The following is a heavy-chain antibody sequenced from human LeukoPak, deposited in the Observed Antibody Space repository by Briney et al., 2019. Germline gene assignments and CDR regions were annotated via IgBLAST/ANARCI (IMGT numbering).Heavy chain of an antibody. CDR2: IYYSGST. CDR1: GGSISSSSYY. J-gene: IGHJ6*03. CDR3: ARGRDLWSPIHYYYMDV. D-gene: IGHD2-21*01. Sequence: SETLSLTCTVSGGSISSSSYYWGWIRQPPGKGLEWIGSIYYSGSTNYNPSLKSRVTISVDTSKNQFSLKLSSVTAADTAVYYCARGRDLWSPIHYYYMDVWGKGTTVTVSS. V-gene: IGHV4-39*07.